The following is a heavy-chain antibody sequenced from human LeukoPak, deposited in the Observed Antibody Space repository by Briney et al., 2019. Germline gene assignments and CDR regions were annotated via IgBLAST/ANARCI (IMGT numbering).Heavy chain of an antibody. CDR2: ISGSGGST. D-gene: IGHD3-10*01. CDR1: GFTFSSYA. V-gene: IGHV3-23*01. CDR3: AKSLPLVRIFEGDY. J-gene: IGHJ4*02. Sequence: GGSLRLSCAASGFTFSSYAMSWVRQAPGKGPEWVSAISGSGGSTYYADSVKGRFTISRDNSKNTLYLQMNSLRAEDTAVYYCAKSLPLVRIFEGDYWGQGTLVTVSS.